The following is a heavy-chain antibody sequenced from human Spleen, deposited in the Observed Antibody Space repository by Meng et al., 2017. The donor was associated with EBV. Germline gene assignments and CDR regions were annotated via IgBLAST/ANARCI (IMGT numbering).Heavy chain of an antibody. V-gene: IGHV4-34*01. CDR2: INHSGST. Sequence: VHVRQLVAGSLKPSETLSLTCAVFGGSFSGYYWGWIRQPQGKGLEWIGEINHSGSTKSNPSLKSRVTISVDTSKNQFSLKLSSVTAADTAVYFCARAPLESSSSGWFDPWGQGTLVTVSS. D-gene: IGHD6-13*01. CDR1: GGSFSGYY. CDR3: ARAPLESSSSGWFDP. J-gene: IGHJ5*02.